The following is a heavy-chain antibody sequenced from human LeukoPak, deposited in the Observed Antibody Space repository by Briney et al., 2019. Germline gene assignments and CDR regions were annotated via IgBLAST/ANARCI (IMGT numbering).Heavy chain of an antibody. CDR1: GGSISSSSYY. CDR3: AGRTAAGLDY. CDR2: IYYSGST. V-gene: IGHV4-39*01. D-gene: IGHD6-25*01. J-gene: IGHJ4*02. Sequence: SETLSLTCTVSGGSISSSSYYWGWIRQPPGKGLEWIGSIYYSGSTYYNPSLKSRVTISAETSKNQFSLKLTSVTASDTAVYYCAGRTAAGLDYWGQGTLVTVSS.